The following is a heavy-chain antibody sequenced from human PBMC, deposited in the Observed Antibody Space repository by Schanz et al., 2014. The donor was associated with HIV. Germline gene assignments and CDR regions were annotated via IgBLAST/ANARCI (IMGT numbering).Heavy chain of an antibody. CDR1: GFTFSSYV. CDR3: VKRGSEASSNTWFADS. CDR2: IWYDGSSK. J-gene: IGHJ4*02. Sequence: QVQLVESGGGVVQPGTSLRLSCAASGFTFSSYVMHWVRQAPGKGLEWVTVIWYDGSSKYYADSVKGRFTISRDNSEDTLYLQMNSLGVDDSAIYYCVKRGSEASSNTWFADSWGQGTLVTVSS. V-gene: IGHV3-33*01. D-gene: IGHD3-10*01.